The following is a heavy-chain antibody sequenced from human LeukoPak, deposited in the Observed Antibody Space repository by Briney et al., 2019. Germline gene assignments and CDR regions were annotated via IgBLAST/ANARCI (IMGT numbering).Heavy chain of an antibody. J-gene: IGHJ4*02. D-gene: IGHD2-2*01. CDR2: IYSGGST. CDR1: GFTVSSNY. V-gene: IGHV3-53*01. CDR3: ATRLVGYCSSTSCYFDY. Sequence: GGSLRLSCAASGFTVSSNYMSWVRQAPGKGLEWVSVIYSGGSTYYADSVKGRFTISRDNSKNTLYLQMNSLRAEATAVYYCATRLVGYCSSTSCYFDYWGQGTLVTVSS.